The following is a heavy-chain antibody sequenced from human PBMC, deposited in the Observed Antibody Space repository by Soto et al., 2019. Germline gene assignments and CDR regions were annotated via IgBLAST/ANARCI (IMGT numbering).Heavy chain of an antibody. Sequence: SETLSLTCTVSGGSISTYYWIWVRQSPGKGLEWLGYIFYSDNTNYNPSLESRLSISVDTSKNQISLTLNSVTAADTAVYYCARDKFGALGGDYWGQGTLVTVSS. D-gene: IGHD3-10*01. V-gene: IGHV4-59*01. CDR1: GGSISTYY. CDR2: IFYSDNT. J-gene: IGHJ4*02. CDR3: ARDKFGALGGDY.